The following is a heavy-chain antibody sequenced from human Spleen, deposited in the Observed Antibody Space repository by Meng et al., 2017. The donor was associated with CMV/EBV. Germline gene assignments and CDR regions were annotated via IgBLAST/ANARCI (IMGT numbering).Heavy chain of an antibody. J-gene: IGHJ4*02. CDR3: ARAGYCSSTSCYGEYYFDY. Sequence: GESLKISCAASGFTFSSYEMNWVRQAPGKGLEWVANIKQDGSEKYYVDSVKGRFTISRDNAKNSLYLQMNSLRAEDTAVYYCARAGYCSSTSCYGEYYFDYWGQGTLVTVSS. CDR2: IKQDGSEK. V-gene: IGHV3-7*01. D-gene: IGHD2-2*01. CDR1: GFTFSSYE.